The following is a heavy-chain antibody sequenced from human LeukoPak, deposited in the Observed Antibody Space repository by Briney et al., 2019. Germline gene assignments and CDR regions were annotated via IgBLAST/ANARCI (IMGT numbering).Heavy chain of an antibody. J-gene: IGHJ6*03. D-gene: IGHD5-12*01. CDR2: IIPIFGTA. CDR3: ARGNEYSGYDPYYYYYMDV. V-gene: IGHV1-69*05. CDR1: VGTFTIDA. Sequence: SVKVSCKASVGTFTIDAISCVRHAPRQGLGWIGRIIPIFGTATYTQNFQGRCTITTDESTSTSYLGLSSLRSEDTAVYYCARGNEYSGYDPYYYYYMDVWGKGTKVTVSS.